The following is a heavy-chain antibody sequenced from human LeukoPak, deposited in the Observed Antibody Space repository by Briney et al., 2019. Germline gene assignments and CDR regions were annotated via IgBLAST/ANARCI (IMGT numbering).Heavy chain of an antibody. CDR1: GGSFSGYY. J-gene: IGHJ6*02. Sequence: SETLSLTCAVYGGSFSGYYWSWIRQPPGKGLEWIGEINHSGSTNYNPSLKSRVTISVDTSKNQFSLKLSSVTAADTAVYYCARDGDIVVVPAAISGMYHYYGMDVWGQGTTVTVSS. D-gene: IGHD2-2*02. CDR2: INHSGST. V-gene: IGHV4-34*01. CDR3: ARDGDIVVVPAAISGMYHYYGMDV.